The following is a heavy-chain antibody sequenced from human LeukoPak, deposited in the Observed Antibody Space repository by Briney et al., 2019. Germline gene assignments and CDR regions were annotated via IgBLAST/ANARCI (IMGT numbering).Heavy chain of an antibody. CDR2: ISSSSSYI. Sequence: NPGGSLRLSCAASGFTFSSYSMNWVRQAPGKGLEWVSSISSSSSYIYYADSVKGRFTISRDNAKNSLYLQMNSLRAEDTAVYYCARYIPRSRDYYYGMDVWGQGTTVTVSS. CDR3: ARYIPRSRDYYYGMDV. D-gene: IGHD1-1*01. CDR1: GFTFSSYS. J-gene: IGHJ6*02. V-gene: IGHV3-21*01.